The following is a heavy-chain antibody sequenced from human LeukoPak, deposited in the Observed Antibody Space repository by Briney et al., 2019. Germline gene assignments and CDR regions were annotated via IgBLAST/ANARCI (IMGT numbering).Heavy chain of an antibody. D-gene: IGHD3-22*01. V-gene: IGHV4-4*07. CDR2: IYTSGST. CDR3: ARAYSGYDSSGYYPFDY. CDR1: GGSLSSYY. J-gene: IGHJ4*02. Sequence: SETLSLTCTVSGGSLSSYYWSWVRQPAGKGREWSGRIYTSGSTNYNPSLKSRVTISVDTSKNQFSLKLSSVTAADTAVYYCARAYSGYDSSGYYPFDYWGQGTLVTVSS.